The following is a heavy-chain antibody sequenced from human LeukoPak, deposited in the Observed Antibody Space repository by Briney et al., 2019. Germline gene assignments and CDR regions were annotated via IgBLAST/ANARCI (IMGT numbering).Heavy chain of an antibody. J-gene: IGHJ5*02. Sequence: SETLSLTCAVYGGSFSGYYWSWIRQPPGKGLEWIGEINHSGSTNYNPSLKSRVTISVDTSKNQFSLKLSSVTAADTAVYYCAGSRMRGQRFDPWGQGTLVTVSS. CDR2: INHSGST. CDR3: AGSRMRGQRFDP. V-gene: IGHV4-34*01. D-gene: IGHD2-15*01. CDR1: GGSFSGYY.